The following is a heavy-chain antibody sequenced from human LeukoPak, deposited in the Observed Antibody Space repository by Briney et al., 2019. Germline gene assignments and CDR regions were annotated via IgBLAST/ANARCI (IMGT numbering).Heavy chain of an antibody. Sequence: GGSLRLSCAASGFTFSSYWMSWVRQAAGKGLEWVANIKQDGSEKYYLDSVKSRFTISRDNAENSLYLQMNSLRAEDTAVYYCATEASSGLEDWGQGILVTVSS. J-gene: IGHJ4*02. D-gene: IGHD6-19*01. CDR1: GFTFSSYW. CDR3: ATEASSGLED. CDR2: IKQDGSEK. V-gene: IGHV3-7*01.